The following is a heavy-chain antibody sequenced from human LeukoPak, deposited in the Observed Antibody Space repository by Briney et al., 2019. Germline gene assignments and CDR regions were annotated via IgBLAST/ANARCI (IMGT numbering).Heavy chain of an antibody. J-gene: IGHJ5*02. CDR2: IYYSGST. CDR3: ARRGVETAAITEDSWFDP. D-gene: IGHD5-24*01. Sequence: SETLSLTCTVSGGSISSSYWGWIRHPPGKGLEWIGYIYYSGSTKYNPSFKSRATISVDTSKTHLSLKLSSVTAADTAVYYCARRGVETAAITEDSWFDPWGQGTLVIVSS. CDR1: GGSISSSY. V-gene: IGHV4-59*01.